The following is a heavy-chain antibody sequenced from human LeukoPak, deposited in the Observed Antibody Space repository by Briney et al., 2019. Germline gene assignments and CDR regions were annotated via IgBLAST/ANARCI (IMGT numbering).Heavy chain of an antibody. CDR2: INSDGNST. V-gene: IGHV3-74*01. CDR1: GFTFSTYW. Sequence: GGSLRHSCAASGFTFSTYWMHWVRQAPGKGLVWVSRINSDGNSTNYADSVKGRFTISRDNAKNTMYLRMNSLRAEDTAVYFCARAVDGSGRRSFDYWGQGTLVTVSS. CDR3: ARAVDGSGRRSFDY. J-gene: IGHJ4*02. D-gene: IGHD3-10*01.